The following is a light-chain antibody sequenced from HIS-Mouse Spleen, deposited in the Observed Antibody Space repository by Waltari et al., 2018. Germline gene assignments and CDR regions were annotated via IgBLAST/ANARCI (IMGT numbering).Light chain of an antibody. V-gene: IGKV1-39*01. CDR1: QSISSY. Sequence: DIQMTQSPSSLSASVGDRVTITCRASQSISSYLNWYQQKPGKAPKLLIYAASSLQSGVPSMFSVSGSGTDFTLTISSLQPVDFATYYCQQSYSTPWTFGQGTKVEIK. J-gene: IGKJ1*01. CDR3: QQSYSTPWT. CDR2: AAS.